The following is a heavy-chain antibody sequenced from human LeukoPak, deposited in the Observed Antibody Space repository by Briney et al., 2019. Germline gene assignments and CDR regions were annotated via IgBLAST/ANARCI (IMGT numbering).Heavy chain of an antibody. CDR2: IYSGGST. CDR3: ARDCYTTGCY. CDR1: GFTVSSNY. Sequence: GGSLRLSCAASGFTVSSNYMSWVRQAPGKGLEWVSVIYSGGSTYYTDSVKGRFTTSRDNSKNTLYLQMNSLRAEDTAVYYCARDCYTTGCYWGQGTLVTVSS. D-gene: IGHD3-16*02. J-gene: IGHJ4*02. V-gene: IGHV3-66*01.